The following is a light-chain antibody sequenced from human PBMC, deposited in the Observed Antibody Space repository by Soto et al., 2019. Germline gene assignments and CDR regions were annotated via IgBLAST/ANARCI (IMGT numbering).Light chain of an antibody. J-gene: IGKJ2*01. CDR3: MQGTHWPPYT. Sequence: DVLMTQSPLSLPVTLGQPASISCWSSRSLAYIDGNTYLNWFQQRPGQSPRRLIYNVSNRDSGVPDRFSGSGSGTAFTLKISRVEAEDVAVYYCMQGTHWPPYTFGQGTTLEIK. CDR1: RSLAYIDGNTY. CDR2: NVS. V-gene: IGKV2-30*01.